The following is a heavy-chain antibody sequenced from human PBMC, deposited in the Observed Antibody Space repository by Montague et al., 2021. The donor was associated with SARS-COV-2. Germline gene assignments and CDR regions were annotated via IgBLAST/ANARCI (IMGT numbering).Heavy chain of an antibody. CDR1: GGSITSYY. D-gene: IGHD3-10*01. Sequence: SETLSLTCSVSGGSITSYYWNWIRQPQGKGLEWIGYVSYSGSINYNPSLGSRVTIYRDTSKNLFSLDLSSVTAADTARYYCARATKFCSYSTCSGSSDYAMDVWGQGTTVIVSS. CDR2: VSYSGSI. J-gene: IGHJ6*02. CDR3: ARATKFCSYSTCSGSSDYAMDV. V-gene: IGHV4-59*01.